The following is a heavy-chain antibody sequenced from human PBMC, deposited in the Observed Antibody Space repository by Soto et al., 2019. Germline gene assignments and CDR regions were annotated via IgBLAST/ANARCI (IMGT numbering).Heavy chain of an antibody. CDR3: AGTTSHYCLNMDV. V-gene: IGHV6-1*01. CDR2: TYYRSRWYN. J-gene: IGHJ6*03. Sequence: PSQTLSLTCAISGDSVSGDSAAWNWVRLSPSRGLEWLARTYYRSRWYNDYAVSVRSRITVNADTSKNQFSLQLTSVTPEDTAIYFSAGTTSHYCLNMDVWGRGTTVTVSS. D-gene: IGHD1-1*01. CDR1: GDSVSGDSAA.